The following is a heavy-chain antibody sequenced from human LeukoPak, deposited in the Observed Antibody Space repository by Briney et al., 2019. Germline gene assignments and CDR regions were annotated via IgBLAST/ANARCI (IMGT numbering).Heavy chain of an antibody. Sequence: SETLSLTCDIYSGSFSNYEWSWFRQPPGKGLEWIGQINPSAFATYNLSLKSPVTISLDTSKKEFSLKVTSVTAADTAVYYCARGPNDSDHDFDYWGQGALVIVSS. J-gene: IGHJ4*02. V-gene: IGHV4-34*01. CDR1: SGSFSNYE. D-gene: IGHD1-14*01. CDR3: ARGPNDSDHDFDY. CDR2: INPSAFA.